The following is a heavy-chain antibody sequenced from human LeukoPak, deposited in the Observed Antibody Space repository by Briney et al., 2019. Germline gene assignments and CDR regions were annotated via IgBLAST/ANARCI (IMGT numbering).Heavy chain of an antibody. J-gene: IGHJ4*02. Sequence: PGRSLRLSCAASGFTFDDYSMHWVRQAPGKGLEWVAGISRNSGSIGYADSVKRRFTISRDNAKNSLYLQINSLRAEDTAMYYCAKHPFDYWGQGTLVTVSS. CDR1: GFTFDDYS. CDR2: ISRNSGSI. V-gene: IGHV3-9*01. CDR3: AKHPFDY.